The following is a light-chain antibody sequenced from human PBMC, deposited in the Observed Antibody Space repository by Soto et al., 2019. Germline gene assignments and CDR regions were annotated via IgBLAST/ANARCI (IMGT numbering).Light chain of an antibody. CDR2: GAS. CDR3: QQYDNWWT. J-gene: IGKJ1*01. V-gene: IGKV3-15*01. Sequence: EIVMTQSPATLSVYQGERATLSCRASQSVTSNLAWYQKKPGQAPRLLIYGASTRATGIPARFSGSGSGTDFTLTISSLQSEDFAVYYCQQYDNWWTFGQGTRVEIK. CDR1: QSVTSN.